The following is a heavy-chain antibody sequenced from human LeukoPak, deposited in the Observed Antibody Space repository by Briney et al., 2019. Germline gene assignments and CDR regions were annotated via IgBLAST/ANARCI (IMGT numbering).Heavy chain of an antibody. CDR2: IYHSGST. CDR1: GGSISSGAYY. J-gene: IGHJ4*02. CDR3: ARAVYSGSYYYFDY. V-gene: IGHV4-30-2*01. D-gene: IGHD1-26*01. Sequence: SQTLSLTCTVSGGSISSGAYYWSWIRQPPGKGLEWIGYIYHSGSTYYNPSLKSRVTISVDRSKNQFSLKLSSVTAADTAVYYCARAVYSGSYYYFDYWGQGTLVTVSS.